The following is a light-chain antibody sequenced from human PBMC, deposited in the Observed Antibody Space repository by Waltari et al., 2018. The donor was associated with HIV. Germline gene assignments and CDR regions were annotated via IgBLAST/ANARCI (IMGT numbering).Light chain of an antibody. J-gene: IGLJ2*01. Sequence: QSALTQPPSASGSLGQSVTISCTGSSSDIGAYDSVSWFQQHPHSAPKLLLYEVTKRPSVVPDRFSGARSGDTAFLSVSGLQPDDSAAYFCSSYGDNIRVLFGGGTNLTVL. CDR2: EVT. CDR3: SSYGDNIRVL. V-gene: IGLV2-8*01. CDR1: SSDIGAYDS.